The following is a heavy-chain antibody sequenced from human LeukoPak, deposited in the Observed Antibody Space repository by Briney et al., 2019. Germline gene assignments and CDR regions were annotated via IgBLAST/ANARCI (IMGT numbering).Heavy chain of an antibody. D-gene: IGHD3-9*01. CDR3: ARGLPGRPGGAFDI. CDR2: IYSGGST. Sequence: PGGSLRLSCAASGFTVSSNYMSWVRQAPGKGLEWVSVIYSGGSTYYADSVKGRFTISRDNSKNTLYLQMNSLRAEDTAVYYCARGLPGRPGGAFDIWGQGTMVTVSS. V-gene: IGHV3-53*01. CDR1: GFTVSSNY. J-gene: IGHJ3*02.